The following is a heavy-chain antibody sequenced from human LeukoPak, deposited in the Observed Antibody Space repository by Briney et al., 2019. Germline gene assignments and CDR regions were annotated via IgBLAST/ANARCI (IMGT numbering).Heavy chain of an antibody. Sequence: GGSLRLSCAASGFTLDDYAIRWVRPAPGEGLEWVSGLSWNSGRIGYADSVKGRFTISRDNAKNSLYLPMNSLRAEDTAWYYCAKDMGDILSGFAYGMDVWAKGPRSPSP. CDR3: AKDMGDILSGFAYGMDV. D-gene: IGHD3-9*01. V-gene: IGHV3-9*01. CDR2: LSWNSGRI. J-gene: IGHJ6*02. CDR1: GFTLDDYA.